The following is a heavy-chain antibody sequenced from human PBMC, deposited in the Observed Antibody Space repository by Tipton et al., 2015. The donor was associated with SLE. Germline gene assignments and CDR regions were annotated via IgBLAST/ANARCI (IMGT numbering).Heavy chain of an antibody. CDR1: GFTFSSYS. CDR3: AREPAQSFDI. Sequence: LSLTCAASGFTFSSYSMNWVRQTPGKGLEWVSSITSSGNYMYYADSVKGRFTISRDNAKNSLYLQLNSLRAEDTAVYYCAREPAQSFDIWGQGTMVTVSS. J-gene: IGHJ3*02. CDR2: ITSSGNYM. V-gene: IGHV3-21*01.